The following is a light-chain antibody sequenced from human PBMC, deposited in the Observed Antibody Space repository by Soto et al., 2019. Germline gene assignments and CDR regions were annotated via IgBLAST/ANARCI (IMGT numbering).Light chain of an antibody. CDR2: DAS. CDR3: QQYNNLPLT. J-gene: IGKJ4*01. CDR1: QSVSSN. V-gene: IGKV3-15*01. Sequence: ETVMTQSPATLSVSPGERATLSCRASQSVSSNLAWYQQKPGQAPRLLIYDASTRATDIPARFSGSGSGTDFTLTVSILQSEDFAVSPCQQYNNLPLTFGGGTKVEIK.